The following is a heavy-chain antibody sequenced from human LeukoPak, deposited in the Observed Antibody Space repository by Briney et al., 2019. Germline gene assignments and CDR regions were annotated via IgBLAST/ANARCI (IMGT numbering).Heavy chain of an antibody. CDR2: INPNSGGT. Sequence: GASVKVSCKASGYTFTGYYMHWVRQAPGQGLEWMGWINPNSGGTNYAQKFQGRVTMTRDTSISTAYMELSRLRSDDTAVYYCARELVGQAYSSSWPHFDYWGQGTLVTVSS. J-gene: IGHJ4*02. CDR1: GYTFTGYY. CDR3: ARELVGQAYSSSWPHFDY. D-gene: IGHD6-13*01. V-gene: IGHV1-2*02.